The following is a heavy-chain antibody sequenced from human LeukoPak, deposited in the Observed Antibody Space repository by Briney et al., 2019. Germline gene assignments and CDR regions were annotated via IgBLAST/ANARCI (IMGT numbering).Heavy chain of an antibody. CDR1: GGTFSSYA. D-gene: IGHD5-18*01. CDR3: ANSARDTAMVTGVSDY. V-gene: IGHV1-69*05. CDR2: IIPNFGTA. Sequence: SVKVSCKASGGTFSSYAISWVRQAPGQGLEWMGGIIPNFGTANYAQKFQGRVTITTDESTSTAYMELSSLRSEDTAVYYCANSARDTAMVTGVSDYWGQGTLVTVSS. J-gene: IGHJ4*02.